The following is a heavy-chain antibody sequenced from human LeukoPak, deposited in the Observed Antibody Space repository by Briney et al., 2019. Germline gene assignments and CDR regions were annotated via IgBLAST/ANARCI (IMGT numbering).Heavy chain of an antibody. J-gene: IGHJ3*02. D-gene: IGHD2-15*01. Sequence: ASVKVSCKVSGYTLTELSMQWVRQAPGKGLEWMGGFDPEDGETIYAQKFQGRVTMTEDTSTDTAYMELSSLRSEDTAVYYCATGAATEDAFDIWGQGTMVTVSS. V-gene: IGHV1-24*01. CDR3: ATGAATEDAFDI. CDR1: GYTLTELS. CDR2: FDPEDGET.